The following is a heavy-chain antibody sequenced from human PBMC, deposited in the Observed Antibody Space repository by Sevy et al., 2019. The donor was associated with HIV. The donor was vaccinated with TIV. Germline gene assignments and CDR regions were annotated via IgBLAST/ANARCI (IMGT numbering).Heavy chain of an antibody. J-gene: IGHJ4*02. CDR1: GFTFSSYS. CDR3: ARGQNGKYDY. V-gene: IGHV3-21*01. CDR2: ISSSSTYI. Sequence: GVSLRLSCAASGFTFSSYSMTWVRQAPGKGLEWVSSISSSSTYIFYADSVKGRFTISRDNAKNSLYLQMNTLRAEDSALYYCARGQNGKYDYWGQGTLVTVSS. D-gene: IGHD1-1*01.